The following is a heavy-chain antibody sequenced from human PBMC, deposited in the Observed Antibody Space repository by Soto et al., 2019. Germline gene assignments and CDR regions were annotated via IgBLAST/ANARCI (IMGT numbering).Heavy chain of an antibody. D-gene: IGHD3-10*01. CDR1: GGSFSGYY. V-gene: IGHV4-34*01. CDR2: INHSGST. Sequence: SETLSLTCAVYGGSFSGYYWSWIRQPPGKGLEWIGEINHSGSTNYNPSLKSRVTISVDTSKNQFSLKLSSVTAADTAVYYCARGRTKGVNNWFDPRGQGTLVTVSS. J-gene: IGHJ5*02. CDR3: ARGRTKGVNNWFDP.